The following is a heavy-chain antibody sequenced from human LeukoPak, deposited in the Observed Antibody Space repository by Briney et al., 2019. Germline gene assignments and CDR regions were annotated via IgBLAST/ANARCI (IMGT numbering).Heavy chain of an antibody. CDR2: ISSSSSYI. CDR1: GFTFSSYS. D-gene: IGHD1-7*01. CDR3: ARVKALGSWNYRSTTYYFDY. J-gene: IGHJ4*02. Sequence: GGSLRLSCAASGFTFSSYSMNWVRQAPGKGLEWVSSISSSSSYIYYADSVKGRFTISRDNAKNSLYLQMNGLRAEDTAVYYCARVKALGSWNYRSTTYYFDYWGQGTLVTVSS. V-gene: IGHV3-21*01.